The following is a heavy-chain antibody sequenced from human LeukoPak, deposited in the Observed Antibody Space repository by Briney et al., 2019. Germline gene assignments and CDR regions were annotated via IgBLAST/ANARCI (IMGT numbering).Heavy chain of an antibody. CDR2: INHSGST. Sequence: SETLSLTCAVYGGSFRGYYWSLIRQPPGKGREWIGEINHSGSTNYNPSLKSRATISVDTSKNQFSLTLSSVTAADTAVYYCASLRIVSSGYQVDYWGQGTLVTVSS. V-gene: IGHV4-34*01. D-gene: IGHD3-22*01. J-gene: IGHJ4*02. CDR1: GGSFRGYY. CDR3: ASLRIVSSGYQVDY.